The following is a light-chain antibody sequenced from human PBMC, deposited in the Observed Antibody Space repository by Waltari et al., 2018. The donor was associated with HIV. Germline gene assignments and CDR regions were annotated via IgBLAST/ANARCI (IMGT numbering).Light chain of an antibody. Sequence: DIVMTQSPDSLAVSLGETVSINCKSSRTVLYPSDNKNSLAWYQHKPGQAPRVLISWASTRAVMVPSSIPALGVPERFSGSGSGTNFSLTISGLQEDDVAIYYCQQYFSLPPTFGGGTRVERK. CDR1: RTVLYPSDNKNS. CDR3: QQYFSLPPT. V-gene: IGKV4-1*01. CDR2: WAS. J-gene: IGKJ4*01.